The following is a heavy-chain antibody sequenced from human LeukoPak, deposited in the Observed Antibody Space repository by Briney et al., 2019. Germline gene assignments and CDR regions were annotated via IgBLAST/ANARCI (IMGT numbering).Heavy chain of an antibody. CDR1: GFTFSSYG. V-gene: IGHV3-66*01. D-gene: IGHD6-19*01. CDR2: IYSGGST. CDR3: ARVSGGNYDY. J-gene: IGHJ4*02. Sequence: HPGRSLRLSCAASGFTFSSYGMHWVRQAPGKGLEWVSIIYSGGSTYYADSVKGRFTISRDNSKNTVYLQMNRLRAEDTAVYHCARVSGGNYDYWGQGTLVTVSS.